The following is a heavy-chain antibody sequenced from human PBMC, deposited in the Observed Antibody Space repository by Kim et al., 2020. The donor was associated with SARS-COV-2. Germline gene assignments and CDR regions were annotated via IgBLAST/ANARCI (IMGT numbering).Heavy chain of an antibody. J-gene: IGHJ4*02. CDR1: GFTFRSYG. Sequence: GGSLRLSCEASGFTFRSYGMHWVRQAPGKGLEWVAVISYDGSNKYYGDSAKGRFTISRDNSKNTLYLQMNTLRAEDTAVYYCAKSRVTTSASSDYWGQGT. D-gene: IGHD4-17*01. V-gene: IGHV3-30*18. CDR3: AKSRVTTSASSDY. CDR2: ISYDGSNK.